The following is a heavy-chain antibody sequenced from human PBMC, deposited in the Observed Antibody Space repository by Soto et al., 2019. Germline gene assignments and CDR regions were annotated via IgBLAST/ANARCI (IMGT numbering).Heavy chain of an antibody. J-gene: IGHJ5*02. Sequence: SETLSLTCTVSGGSISSGGYYGSWIRQHPGKGLEWIGYIYYSGSTYYNPSLKSRVTISVDTSKNQFSLKLSSVTAADTAVYYCARGIDPEYCSGGSCYQGESWFDPWGQGTLVTVSS. CDR2: IYYSGST. D-gene: IGHD2-15*01. CDR3: ARGIDPEYCSGGSCYQGESWFDP. V-gene: IGHV4-31*03. CDR1: GGSISSGGYY.